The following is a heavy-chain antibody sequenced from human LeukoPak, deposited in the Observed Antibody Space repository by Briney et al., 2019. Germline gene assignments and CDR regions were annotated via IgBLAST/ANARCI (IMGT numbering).Heavy chain of an antibody. CDR2: IYYSGST. CDR1: GGSISSYY. D-gene: IGHD2-21*02. V-gene: IGHV4-59*08. Sequence: PSETLSLTCTVSGGSISSYYWSWIRQPPGKGLEWIGYIYYSGSTNYNPSLKSRVTMSVDTSKNQFSLKLSSVTAADTAVYYCERLSGDPWYWGQGTLVTVSS. CDR3: ERLSGDPWY. J-gene: IGHJ4*02.